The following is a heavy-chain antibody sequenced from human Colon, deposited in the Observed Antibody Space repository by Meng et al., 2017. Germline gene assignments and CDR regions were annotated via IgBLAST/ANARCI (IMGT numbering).Heavy chain of an antibody. Sequence: QVQLVESGAEVKNPGASVKVSCRTSGYTFTGYFIHWVRQAPGQGLEWMGRITSNTGDTTYAHNFEGRVTMTVDTSMSTAYMEVSRLTSDDTAVYYCARGVQTLDYWGQGTLVTVSS. V-gene: IGHV1-2*06. CDR3: ARGVQTLDY. CDR2: ITSNTGDT. D-gene: IGHD3-10*01. CDR1: GYTFTGYF. J-gene: IGHJ4*02.